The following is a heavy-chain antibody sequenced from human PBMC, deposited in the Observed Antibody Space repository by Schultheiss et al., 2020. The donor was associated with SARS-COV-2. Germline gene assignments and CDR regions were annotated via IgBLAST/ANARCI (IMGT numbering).Heavy chain of an antibody. J-gene: IGHJ4*02. Sequence: ASVKVSCKASGGTFSSYAISWVRQAPGQGLEWMGWMNPNSGNTGYAQKFQGRVTMTRNTSISTAYMELSSLRSEDTAVYYCARAKSRRRDRYDSSGYYFDYWGQGTLVTVSS. CDR2: MNPNSGNT. V-gene: IGHV1-8*02. D-gene: IGHD3-22*01. CDR3: ARAKSRRRDRYDSSGYYFDY. CDR1: GGTFSSYA.